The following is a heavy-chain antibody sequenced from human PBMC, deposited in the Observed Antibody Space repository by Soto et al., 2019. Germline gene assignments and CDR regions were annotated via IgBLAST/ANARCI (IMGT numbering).Heavy chain of an antibody. Sequence: QVQLVQSGAEVKKPGASVKVSCKASGYTFTSYGISWVRQASGQGLEWMGWISAYNGNTNYAQKLQGRVTMTTDTSTSTAYMELRSLRSDDTAVYYCARESGYYDSSGYYQPPVDYWGQGTLVTVSS. D-gene: IGHD3-22*01. CDR2: ISAYNGNT. J-gene: IGHJ4*02. CDR1: GYTFTSYG. CDR3: ARESGYYDSSGYYQPPVDY. V-gene: IGHV1-18*01.